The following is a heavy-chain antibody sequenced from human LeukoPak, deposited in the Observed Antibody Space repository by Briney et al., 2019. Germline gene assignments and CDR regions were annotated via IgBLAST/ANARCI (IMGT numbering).Heavy chain of an antibody. J-gene: IGHJ2*01. Sequence: GGSLRLSCAASGFTFSSYAMSWVRQAPGKGLEWVSAIGGSGSTTYYADSVKGQFTISRDNSKNTLYLQMNSLRAEDTAVYYCAKDTASSWWYFDLWGRGTLVTVSS. V-gene: IGHV3-23*01. D-gene: IGHD5-18*01. CDR3: AKDTASSWWYFDL. CDR1: GFTFSSYA. CDR2: IGGSGSTT.